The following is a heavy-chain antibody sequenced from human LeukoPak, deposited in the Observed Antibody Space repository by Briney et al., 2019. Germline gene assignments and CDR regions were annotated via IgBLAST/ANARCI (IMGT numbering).Heavy chain of an antibody. V-gene: IGHV3-21*01. D-gene: IGHD3-22*01. Sequence: GGSLRLSCAASGFTFSSCSMNWVRQAPGKGLEWVSSISSSSSYIYYADSVKGRFTISRDNAKNSLYLQMNSLRAEDTAVYYCARGNDYYDSRGYFDYWGQGTLVTVSS. CDR3: ARGNDYYDSRGYFDY. CDR2: ISSSSSYI. CDR1: GFTFSSCS. J-gene: IGHJ4*02.